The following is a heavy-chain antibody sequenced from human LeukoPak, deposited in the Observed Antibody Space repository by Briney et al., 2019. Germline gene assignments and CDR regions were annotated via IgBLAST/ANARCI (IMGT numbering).Heavy chain of an antibody. J-gene: IGHJ5*02. CDR2: ISSTSSYI. CDR1: RFTFISYS. V-gene: IGHV3-21*01. D-gene: IGHD3-10*01. Sequence: GGSLRLSCAASRFTFISYSMNWVRQAPGKGLEWVSSISSTSSYIYYADSVKGRFTISRDNAKNSLYLQMNSLTAEDTAVHYCVRAHHPGGWFDPWGQGTLVTVSS. CDR3: VRAHHPGGWFDP.